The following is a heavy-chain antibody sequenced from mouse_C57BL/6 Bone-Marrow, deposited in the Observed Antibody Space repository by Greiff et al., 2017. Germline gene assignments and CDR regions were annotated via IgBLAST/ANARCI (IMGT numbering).Heavy chain of an antibody. V-gene: IGHV1-85*01. D-gene: IGHD1-1*01. Sequence: VQLQQSGPELVKPGASVKLSCKASGYTFTSYDINWVKQRPGQGLEWIGWIYPRDGSTKYTEKFKGKATLTVDTSSSTAYMELHSLTSEDSAVYFCARERGYGSDYFDYWGQGTTLTVSS. CDR2: IYPRDGST. J-gene: IGHJ2*01. CDR3: ARERGYGSDYFDY. CDR1: GYTFTSYD.